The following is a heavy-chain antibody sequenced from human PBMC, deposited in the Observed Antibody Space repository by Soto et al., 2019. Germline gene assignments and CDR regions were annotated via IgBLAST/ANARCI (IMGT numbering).Heavy chain of an antibody. V-gene: IGHV4-59*08. CDR1: GGSITSFF. CDR3: ARIAAATTS. D-gene: IGHD6-13*01. Sequence: QVQLQESGPGLVKPSETLSLTCTVSGGSITSFFWNWIRQPPGKGLEWIGNLYSGSTKYNPSLKSRVPISGDTSKNQFSLSLRSVTAADTAVYYCARIAAATTSWGQGTLVTVSS. CDR2: NLYSGST. J-gene: IGHJ4*02.